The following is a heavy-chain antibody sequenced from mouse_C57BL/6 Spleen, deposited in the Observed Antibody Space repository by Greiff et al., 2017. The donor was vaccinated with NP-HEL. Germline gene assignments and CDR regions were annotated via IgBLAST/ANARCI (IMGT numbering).Heavy chain of an antibody. CDR3: ARRTTVVHYAMDY. CDR1: GYTFTDYY. Sequence: VMLVESGAELVRPGASVKLSCKASGYTFTDYYINWVKQRPGQGLEWIARIYPGSGNTYYNEKFKGKATLTAEKSSSTAYMQLSSLTSEDSAVYFCARRTTVVHYAMDYWGQGTSVTVSS. J-gene: IGHJ4*01. CDR2: IYPGSGNT. D-gene: IGHD1-1*01. V-gene: IGHV1-76*01.